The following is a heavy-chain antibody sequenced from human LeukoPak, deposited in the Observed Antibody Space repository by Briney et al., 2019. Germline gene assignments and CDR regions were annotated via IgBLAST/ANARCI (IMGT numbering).Heavy chain of an antibody. CDR2: FIPIFGTP. CDR3: ARVAYYYDSAGLYLNYFYGMDV. D-gene: IGHD3-22*01. V-gene: IGHV1-69*05. Sequence: ASAKVSCKASGGTFSSYVISWVRQAPGQGLEWMGGFIPIFGTPDYAQKFQGRVTMTRDTSISTAYMELSSLRSEDTAVYYCARVAYYYDSAGLYLNYFYGMDVWGQGTTVTVSS. J-gene: IGHJ6*02. CDR1: GGTFSSYV.